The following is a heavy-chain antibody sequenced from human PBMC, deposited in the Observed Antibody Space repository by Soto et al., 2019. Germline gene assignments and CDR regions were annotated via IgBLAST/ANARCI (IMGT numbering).Heavy chain of an antibody. D-gene: IGHD4-17*01. V-gene: IGHV4-59*01. J-gene: IGHJ4*02. Sequence: PSETLSLTCTVSGGSISSYYWSWIRQPPGKGLEWIGYIYYSGSTNYNPSLKSRVTISVDTSKNQFSLKLSSVTAADTAVYYCARVPDYGDYYFDYWGQGTLVTVSS. CDR1: GGSISSYY. CDR3: ARVPDYGDYYFDY. CDR2: IYYSGST.